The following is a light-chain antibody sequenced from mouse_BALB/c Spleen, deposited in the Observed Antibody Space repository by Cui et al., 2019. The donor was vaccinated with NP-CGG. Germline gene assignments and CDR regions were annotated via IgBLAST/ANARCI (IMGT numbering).Light chain of an antibody. CDR1: TGAVTTSNY. J-gene: IGLJ1*01. CDR3: ALWYSNHWV. Sequence: IVTQESALTTSPGETVTLTCRSSTGAVTTSNYANWVQEKPDHLFTGLIGGTKNRAPGVPARFSGSLIGDEAAVTITGAQTEDEAIYFCALWYSNHWVFGGGTKLTVL. V-gene: IGLV1*01. CDR2: GTK.